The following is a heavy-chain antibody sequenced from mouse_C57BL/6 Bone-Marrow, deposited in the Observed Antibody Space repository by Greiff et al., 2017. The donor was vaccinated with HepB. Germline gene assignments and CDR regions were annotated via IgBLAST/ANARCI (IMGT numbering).Heavy chain of an antibody. D-gene: IGHD2-3*01. CDR1: GYTFTSYW. CDR3: ARSMIDYYAMDY. J-gene: IGHJ4*01. V-gene: IGHV1-64*01. Sequence: QVQLQQPGAELVKPGASVKLSCKASGYTFTSYWMHWVKQRPGQGLEWIGMIHPNSGSTNYNEKFKSKATLTVDKSSSTAYMQLSSLTSEDSAVYYCARSMIDYYAMDYWGQGTSVTVSS. CDR2: IHPNSGST.